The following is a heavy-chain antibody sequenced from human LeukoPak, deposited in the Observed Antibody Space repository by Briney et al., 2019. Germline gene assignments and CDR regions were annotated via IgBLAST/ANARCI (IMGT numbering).Heavy chain of an antibody. J-gene: IGHJ4*02. CDR1: GFTFSSYA. V-gene: IGHV3-23*01. CDR2: IVGSGGTT. Sequence: GGSLRLSCAASGFTFSSYAMSWVRQAPGKGLEWVSSIVGSGGTTYYPYSVKGRFTGSGHNSKNTRYLEMNCLRPEDTAVYYCAKGSNTWGYYFDYWGQGTLVTVSS. D-gene: IGHD6-13*01. CDR3: AKGSNTWGYYFDY.